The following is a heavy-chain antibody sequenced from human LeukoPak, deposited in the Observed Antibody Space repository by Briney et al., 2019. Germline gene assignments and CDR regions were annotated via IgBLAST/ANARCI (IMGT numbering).Heavy chain of an antibody. CDR3: GRGATQWLPTKN. Sequence: ASVKVSCKASGGTLSSYAISWVRQAPGQGLEWMGRIISIFGIANYAQKFQGRVTITADKSTSTAYIELSSLRSEDTAVYYCGRGATQWLPTKNWGQGTLVTVSS. CDR1: GGTLSSYA. V-gene: IGHV1-69*04. CDR2: IISIFGIA. D-gene: IGHD3-22*01. J-gene: IGHJ4*02.